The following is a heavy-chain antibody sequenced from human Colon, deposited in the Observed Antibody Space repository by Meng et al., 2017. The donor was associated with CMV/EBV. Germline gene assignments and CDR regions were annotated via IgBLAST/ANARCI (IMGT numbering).Heavy chain of an antibody. CDR2: IYYSGST. D-gene: IGHD1-1*01. Sequence: SETLSLTCTVSGASVSTGIYYWSWIRQPPGKGLEWIGYIYYSGSTNYNPSLKSRVTISVDTSKNQFSLNLRSVTAADTAMYFCARGLGHASNNSLDYWGQGTLVTVSS. CDR3: ARGLGHASNNSLDY. J-gene: IGHJ4*02. CDR1: GASVSTGIYY. V-gene: IGHV4-61*01.